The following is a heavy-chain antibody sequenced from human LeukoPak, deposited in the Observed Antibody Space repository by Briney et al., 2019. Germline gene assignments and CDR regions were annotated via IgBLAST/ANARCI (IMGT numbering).Heavy chain of an antibody. J-gene: IGHJ4*02. V-gene: IGHV5-10-1*01. CDR1: GYSFTSYW. Sequence: KPGESLKISCKGSGYSFTSYWISWARQMPGKGLEWMGRIDPSDSYTNYSPSFQGHVTISADKSISTAYLQWSSLKASDTAMYYCARAGGYSSSWTFDYWGQGTLVTVSS. D-gene: IGHD6-13*01. CDR3: ARAGGYSSSWTFDY. CDR2: IDPSDSYT.